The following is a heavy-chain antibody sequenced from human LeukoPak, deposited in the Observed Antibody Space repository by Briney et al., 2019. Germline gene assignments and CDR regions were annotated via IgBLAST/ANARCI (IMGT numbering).Heavy chain of an antibody. V-gene: IGHV3-23*01. J-gene: IGHJ3*02. Sequence: GGSLRLSCAASAFTFSSYAMGWVREAPGKGLEGVSDISDRCDGTHYADSVKGRFTIFRDSSKNTLYLQMNSLRGEDTAVYYCAKGRWGLTINNFDIWGQGTMVTVSS. D-gene: IGHD3-9*01. CDR1: AFTFSSYA. CDR2: ISDRCDGT. CDR3: AKGRWGLTINNFDI.